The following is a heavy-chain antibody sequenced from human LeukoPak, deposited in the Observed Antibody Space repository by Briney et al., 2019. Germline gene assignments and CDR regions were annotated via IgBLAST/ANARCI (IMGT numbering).Heavy chain of an antibody. D-gene: IGHD1-26*01. CDR1: GGSISSSSYY. CDR2: IYYSGST. V-gene: IGHV4-39*07. CDR3: ARGLLLRGNPAFPDY. Sequence: SETLSLTCTVSGGSISSSSYYWGWIRQPPGKGLEWIGSIYYSGSTYYNLSLKSRVTISVDTSKNQFSLKLSSVTAADTAVYYCARGLLLRGNPAFPDYWGQGTLVTVSS. J-gene: IGHJ4*02.